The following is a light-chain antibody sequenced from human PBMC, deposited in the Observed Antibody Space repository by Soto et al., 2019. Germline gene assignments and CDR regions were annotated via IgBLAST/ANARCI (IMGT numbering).Light chain of an antibody. V-gene: IGKV3-11*01. J-gene: IGKJ5*01. CDR3: QQYGTLIT. CDR1: QSVSRN. CDR2: DAS. Sequence: EIVLTHSQSTVCLSPGLRSTLSSRASQSVSRNSAWYQQKPGQAPRVLIYDASNRATGIPARFSGSEYVTASTITISILETEDFAVYYCQQYGTLITLGPGTRMEI.